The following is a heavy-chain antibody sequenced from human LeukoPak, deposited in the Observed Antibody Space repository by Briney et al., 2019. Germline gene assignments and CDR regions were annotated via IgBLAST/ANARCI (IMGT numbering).Heavy chain of an antibody. CDR1: GFTFSDYY. Sequence: PGGSLRLSCAASGFTFSDYYMSWIHQAPGKGLEWVSYISNSGNTIYYADSVKGRFTISRDNAKNSLYLQMNSLRAEDTAVYYCSAGEGYYDSSDYYSAWAFNVWGQGTMVTVSS. CDR2: ISNSGNTI. CDR3: SAGEGYYDSSDYYSAWAFNV. J-gene: IGHJ3*01. D-gene: IGHD3-22*01. V-gene: IGHV3-11*04.